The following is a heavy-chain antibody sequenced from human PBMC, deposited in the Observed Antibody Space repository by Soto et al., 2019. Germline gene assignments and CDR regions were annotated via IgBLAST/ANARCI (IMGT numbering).Heavy chain of an antibody. CDR2: IKSKTDGGTT. CDR3: TTEVIVGATTGYYYGMDV. J-gene: IGHJ6*02. D-gene: IGHD1-26*01. V-gene: IGHV3-15*07. CDR1: GFTFSNAW. Sequence: GGSLRLSCAASGFTFSNAWMNWVRQAPGKGLEWVGRIKSKTDGGTTDYAAPVKGRFTISRDDSKNTLYLQMNSLKTEDTAVYYCTTEVIVGATTGYYYGMDVWGQGTTVTV.